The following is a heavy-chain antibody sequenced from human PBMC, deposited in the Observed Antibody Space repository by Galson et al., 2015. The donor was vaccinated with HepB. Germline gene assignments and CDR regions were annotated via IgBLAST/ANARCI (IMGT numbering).Heavy chain of an antibody. CDR3: AAAPDYGDYVGQWGPLNWFDP. V-gene: IGHV1-58*01. J-gene: IGHJ5*02. Sequence: SVKVSCKASGFTFTSSAVQWVRQARGQRLEWIGWIVVGSGNTNYAQKFQERVTITRDMSTSTAYMELSSLRSEDTAVYYCAAAPDYGDYVGQWGPLNWFDPWGQGTLVTVSS. CDR1: GFTFTSSA. D-gene: IGHD4-17*01. CDR2: IVVGSGNT.